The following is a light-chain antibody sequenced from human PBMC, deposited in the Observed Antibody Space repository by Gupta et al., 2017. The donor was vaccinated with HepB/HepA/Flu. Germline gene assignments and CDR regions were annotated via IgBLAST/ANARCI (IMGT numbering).Light chain of an antibody. J-gene: IGLJ2*01. Sequence: QSVLTQPPSVSGPPGQRVTISCTGSSSNVGAGYDVHWYQHLPGTAPKLLIYGSTNRPSGVPDRFSGSKSGTSASLAITGLQAEDEADYYCQSYDSRLSVVFGGGTKLTVL. CDR3: QSYDSRLSVV. V-gene: IGLV1-40*01. CDR2: GST. CDR1: SSNVGAGYD.